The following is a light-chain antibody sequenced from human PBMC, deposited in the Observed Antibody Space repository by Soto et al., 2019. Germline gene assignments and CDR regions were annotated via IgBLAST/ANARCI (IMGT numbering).Light chain of an antibody. CDR2: WAY. V-gene: IGKV4-1*01. CDR1: QSVLYSSNNKNC. Sequence: DIVMTQSPDSLAVSLGERATINCEFSQSVLYSSNNKNCLAWYQQKPGQPPKLLIYWAYIRESGVPDRFSGGGSGTDFTLTISGLQAEDVAVYYCQQYCVRPWTFGQGTKVEIK. CDR3: QQYCVRPWT. J-gene: IGKJ1*01.